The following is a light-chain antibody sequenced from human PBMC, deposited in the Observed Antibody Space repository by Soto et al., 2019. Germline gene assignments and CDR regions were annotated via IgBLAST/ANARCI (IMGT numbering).Light chain of an antibody. V-gene: IGKV1-39*01. CDR1: QSISTY. CDR2: AAS. J-gene: IGKJ3*01. CDR3: QQSYSTPVT. Sequence: DIQMTQSPSSLSASVGYRVTITCRASQSISTYLNWYQQKPGKAPKLLIFAASSLQRGVPSRFSGSGSGTDFTLTISGLQPEDFETYYCQQSYSTPVTLGPGTKVDI.